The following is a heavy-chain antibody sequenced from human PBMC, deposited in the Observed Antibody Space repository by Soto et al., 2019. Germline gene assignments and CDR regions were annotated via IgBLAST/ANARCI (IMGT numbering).Heavy chain of an antibody. J-gene: IGHJ4*02. Sequence: GASVKVSCKAFGYTFTSYYMHWVRQAPGQGLEWMGIINPSGGTTSYAQKFQGRVTMTRDTSTSTVYMELSSLRYEDTAMYYCALLRYNIPYYFDYWGQGTLVTVSS. V-gene: IGHV1-46*03. D-gene: IGHD3-9*01. CDR3: ALLRYNIPYYFDY. CDR1: GYTFTSYY. CDR2: INPSGGTT.